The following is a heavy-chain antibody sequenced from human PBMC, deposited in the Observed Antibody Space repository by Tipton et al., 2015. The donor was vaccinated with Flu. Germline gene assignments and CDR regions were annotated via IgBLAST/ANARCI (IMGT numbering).Heavy chain of an antibody. J-gene: IGHJ4*02. D-gene: IGHD3-3*01. CDR3: AKDITTIFGVVIDY. CDR1: GFTFDDYA. CDR2: ISWNSGSI. V-gene: IGHV3-9*01. Sequence: SLRLSCAASGFTFDDYAMHWVRQAPGKGLEWVSGISWNSGSIGYADSVKGRFTISRDNAKNSLYLQMNSLRAEDTALYYCAKDITTIFGVVIDYWGQGTRVTVSS.